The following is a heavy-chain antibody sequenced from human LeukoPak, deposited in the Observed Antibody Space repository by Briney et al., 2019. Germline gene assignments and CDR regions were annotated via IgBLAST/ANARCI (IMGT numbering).Heavy chain of an antibody. J-gene: IGHJ6*02. CDR1: GGSISSGGYY. D-gene: IGHD6-6*01. V-gene: IGHV4-31*03. CDR2: IYYSGST. CDR3: ARDSSSSYYYYYGMDV. Sequence: SQTLSLTCTVSGGSISSGGYYWSWIRQHPGKGLEWIGYIYYSGSTYYNPSLKCRVTISVDTSKNQFSLKLSSVTAADTAVYYCARDSSSSYYYYYGMDVWGQGTTVTVSS.